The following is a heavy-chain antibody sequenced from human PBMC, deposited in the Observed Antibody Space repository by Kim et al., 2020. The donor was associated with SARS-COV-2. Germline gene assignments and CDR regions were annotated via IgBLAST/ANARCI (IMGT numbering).Heavy chain of an antibody. CDR1: GDSISISDYY. D-gene: IGHD5-18*01. CDR2: IHHTGST. Sequence: SETLSLTCTVSGDSISISDYYWGWIRQPPGKGLEWIGSIHHTGSTYYNPSLESRVTISLDTSQIQVSLKLSSVTAADTAVYYCARGGYSYGPVGDYWGQGTLVTVSS. CDR3: ARGGYSYGPVGDY. V-gene: IGHV4-39*07. J-gene: IGHJ4*02.